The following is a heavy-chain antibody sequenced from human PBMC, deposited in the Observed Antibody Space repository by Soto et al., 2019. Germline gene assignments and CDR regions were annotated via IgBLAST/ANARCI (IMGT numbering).Heavy chain of an antibody. J-gene: IGHJ6*02. D-gene: IGHD1-1*01. CDR1: GYTFTTYG. CDR3: ARDGERDTGLNFYYYLHGMDA. CDR2: ISPYNGTT. V-gene: IGHV1-18*04. Sequence: ASVKVSCKASGYTFTTYGISWVRQAPGQGLEWMGWISPYNGTTKYAEKFQGEMTMTTDTATSTAYMDLRSLRSDDTAVYYCARDGERDTGLNFYYYLHGMDAWGQGARVTVSS.